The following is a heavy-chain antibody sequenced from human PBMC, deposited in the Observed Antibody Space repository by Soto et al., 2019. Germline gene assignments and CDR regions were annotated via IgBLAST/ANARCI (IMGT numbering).Heavy chain of an antibody. CDR2: IYYSGST. CDR1: GGSISSYY. D-gene: IGHD5-18*01. V-gene: IGHV4-59*01. CDR3: ARGTVDTAIVFSDAFDI. J-gene: IGHJ3*02. Sequence: QVQLQESGPGLVKPSETLSLTCTVSGGSISSYYWSWIRQPPGKGLEWIGYIYYSGSTNYNPSLKSRVTISVDTSKNQFSLKLSSVTAADTAVYYCARGTVDTAIVFSDAFDIWGQGTMVTVSS.